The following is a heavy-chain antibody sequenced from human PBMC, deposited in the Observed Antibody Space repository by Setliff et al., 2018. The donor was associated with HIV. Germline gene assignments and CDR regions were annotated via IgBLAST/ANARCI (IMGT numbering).Heavy chain of an antibody. CDR1: GYTFTTYV. D-gene: IGHD7-27*01. CDR3: AIEPLPGDFGDF. J-gene: IGHJ4*02. CDR2: INVGSGNT. Sequence: ASVKVSCKASGYTFTTYVVNWVRQAPGQRLEWMGWINVGSGNTKYSQKFQGRVTITRDTSASTAYMELSSLRSEDTAVYYCAIEPLPGDFGDFWGQGTLVTVSS. V-gene: IGHV1-3*01.